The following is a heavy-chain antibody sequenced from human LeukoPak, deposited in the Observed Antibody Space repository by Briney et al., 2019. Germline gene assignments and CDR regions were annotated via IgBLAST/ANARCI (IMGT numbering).Heavy chain of an antibody. J-gene: IGHJ3*02. D-gene: IGHD6-13*01. CDR3: AVTGYSSKSPNI. V-gene: IGHV3-7*03. Sequence: GGSLRLSCAASGFTFSSYWMSWVRQAPGKGLEWVANIKQDGSEKYYVDSVKGRFTISRDNSKNTLYLQMNSLRAEDTAVYYCAVTGYSSKSPNIWGQGTMVTVS. CDR1: GFTFSSYW. CDR2: IKQDGSEK.